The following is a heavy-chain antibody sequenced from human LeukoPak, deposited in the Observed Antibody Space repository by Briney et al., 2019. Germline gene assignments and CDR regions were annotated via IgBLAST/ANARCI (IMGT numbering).Heavy chain of an antibody. Sequence: PSEALSLTCTVSGGSISNVNHHWGWIRQPPGKGLEWIGSIYYSGSTFYKPSLKSRVTISIDTSKNQFSLKLSSVTAADTAVYYCARDPNIVSTVTLRAFDIWGQGTMVSVSS. CDR1: GGSISNVNHH. V-gene: IGHV4-39*07. CDR3: ARDPNIVSTVTLRAFDI. J-gene: IGHJ3*02. D-gene: IGHD5/OR15-5a*01. CDR2: IYYSGST.